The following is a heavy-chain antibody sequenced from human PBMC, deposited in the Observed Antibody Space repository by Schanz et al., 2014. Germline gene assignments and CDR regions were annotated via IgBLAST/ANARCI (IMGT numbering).Heavy chain of an antibody. J-gene: IGHJ4*02. Sequence: EVQLLESGGGLVQPGGSLRLSCLASGFAFSSYGMNWLRQAPGKGLEWVSVIGVDGTTTYYADSVKGRFTISRDNPKNTLYLQMNSLRPEDTAVYYCAKYRGYYRVSGSYRELEYWGQGILVTVSS. CDR2: IGVDGTTT. D-gene: IGHD3-10*01. CDR3: AKYRGYYRVSGSYRELEY. V-gene: IGHV3-23*01. CDR1: GFAFSSYG.